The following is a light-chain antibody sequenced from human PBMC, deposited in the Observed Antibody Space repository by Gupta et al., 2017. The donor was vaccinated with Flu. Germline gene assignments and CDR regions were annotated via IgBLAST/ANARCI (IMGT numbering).Light chain of an antibody. Sequence: SLGERATINCKSRQSVIHRSKMKSVQAWDQPKRGWTTEYLRDWASTRESGVPDRFSGSGSGTDFTLTISSLQAEDVAVYYCQQYFRTPLTFGHGTKVEV. CDR2: WAS. CDR1: QSVIHRSKMKSV. CDR3: QQYFRTPLT. J-gene: IGKJ1*01. V-gene: IGKV4-1*01.